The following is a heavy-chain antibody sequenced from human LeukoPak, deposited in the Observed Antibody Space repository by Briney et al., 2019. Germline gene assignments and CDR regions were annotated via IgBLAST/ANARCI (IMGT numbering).Heavy chain of an antibody. CDR3: ASRAPKTYYYDSSGYYYFDY. J-gene: IGHJ4*02. CDR2: IYYSGST. D-gene: IGHD3-22*01. CDR1: GGSISSSSYY. Sequence: SETLSLTCTVSGGSISSSSYYWGWIRQPPGKGLEWIGSIYYSGSTYYNPSLKSRVTISVDTSKNQFSLELSSVTAADTAVYYCASRAPKTYYYDSSGYYYFDYWGQGTLVTVSS. V-gene: IGHV4-39*01.